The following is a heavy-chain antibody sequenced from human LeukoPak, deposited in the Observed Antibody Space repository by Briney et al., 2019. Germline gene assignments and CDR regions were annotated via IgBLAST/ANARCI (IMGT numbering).Heavy chain of an antibody. D-gene: IGHD3-22*01. Sequence: GESLKISCKGSGYIFTNYWIGWVRQMPGKGLEWMGIIFPRDSDIRYSPSLQGQVTISADKSISTAYLQWSSLKASDTAMYYCARHNYYDRPGAAFDIWGQGTMVTVSS. CDR1: GYIFTNYW. CDR2: IFPRDSDI. CDR3: ARHNYYDRPGAAFDI. V-gene: IGHV5-51*01. J-gene: IGHJ3*02.